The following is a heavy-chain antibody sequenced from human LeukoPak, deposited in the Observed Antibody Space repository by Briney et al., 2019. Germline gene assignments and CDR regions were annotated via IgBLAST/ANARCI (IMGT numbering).Heavy chain of an antibody. CDR1: GGTFSSYG. V-gene: IGHV1-18*01. D-gene: IGHD5-24*01. Sequence: PMASVKVSCKASGGTFSSYGISWVRQAPGQGLEWMGWISAYNGNTNYAQKLQGRVTMTTDTSTSTAYMELRSLRSDDTAVYYCARESVEMATLSGFDYWGQGTLVTVSS. CDR2: ISAYNGNT. J-gene: IGHJ4*02. CDR3: ARESVEMATLSGFDY.